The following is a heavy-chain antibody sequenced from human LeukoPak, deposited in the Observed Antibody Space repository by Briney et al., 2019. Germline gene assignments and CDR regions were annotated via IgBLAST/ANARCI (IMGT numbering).Heavy chain of an antibody. CDR2: IIPIFGTA. CDR3: ARTRRAVAGTWIFDY. D-gene: IGHD6-19*01. J-gene: IGHJ4*02. Sequence: SVKVSCKASGYTFTSYYIHWVRQAPGQGLEWMGGIIPIFGTANYAQKFQGRVTITADKSTSTAYMELSSLRSEDTAVYYCARTRRAVAGTWIFDYWGQGTLVTVSS. CDR1: GYTFTSYY. V-gene: IGHV1-69*06.